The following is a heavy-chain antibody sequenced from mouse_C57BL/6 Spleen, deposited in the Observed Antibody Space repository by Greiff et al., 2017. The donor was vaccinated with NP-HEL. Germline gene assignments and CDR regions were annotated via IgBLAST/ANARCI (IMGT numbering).Heavy chain of an antibody. CDR3: ARSYGYDGFAY. CDR1: GYAFTNYL. CDR2: INPGSGGT. D-gene: IGHD2-2*01. J-gene: IGHJ3*01. Sequence: QVQLKESGAELVRPGTSVKVSCKASGYAFTNYLIEWVKQRPGQGLEWIGVINPGSGGTNYNEKFKGKATLTADKSSSTAYMQLSSLTSEDSAVYFCARSYGYDGFAYWGQGTLVTVSA. V-gene: IGHV1-54*01.